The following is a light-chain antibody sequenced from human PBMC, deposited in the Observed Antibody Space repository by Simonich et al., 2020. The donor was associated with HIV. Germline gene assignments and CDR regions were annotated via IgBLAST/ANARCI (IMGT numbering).Light chain of an antibody. V-gene: IGKV1-39*01. CDR3: QQSYSVPYT. CDR1: QSISSY. CDR2: AAS. Sequence: DIQMTQSPSSLSASVGDRVTITCRASQSISSYLNWYQQKPGKAPKLLIYAASSLQSGGPSRFSGSGSGTESTLTISSLQPEDFATYFCQQSYSVPYTFGQGTKLDIK. J-gene: IGKJ2*01.